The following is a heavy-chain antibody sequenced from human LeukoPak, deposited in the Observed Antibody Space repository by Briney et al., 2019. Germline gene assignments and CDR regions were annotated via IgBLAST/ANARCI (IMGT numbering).Heavy chain of an antibody. Sequence: GGSLRLSCAASGFTLSTCGMHWVRQAPGKGLEWVAMISHDGNSKQYADFAKGRFTISRDNSKNTLYLEMNSLRTEDTAVYYCARDLSVGLLTIFGGMGWSDPWGQGTLVTVSS. V-gene: IGHV3-30*03. CDR2: ISHDGNSK. CDR3: ARDLSVGLLTIFGGMGWSDP. D-gene: IGHD3-3*01. CDR1: GFTLSTCG. J-gene: IGHJ5*02.